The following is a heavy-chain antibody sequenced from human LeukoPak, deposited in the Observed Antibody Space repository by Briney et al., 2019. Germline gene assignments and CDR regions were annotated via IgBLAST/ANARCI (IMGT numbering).Heavy chain of an antibody. J-gene: IGHJ5*02. CDR1: GYTFTSYD. CDR3: ARDFGWLRLNNWFDP. CDR2: MNPNSGNT. Sequence: ASVKVSCKASGYTFTSYDINWVRQATGQGLEWMGWMNPNSGNTGYAQKFQGRVTMTRNTSISTAYMELSSLRSEDTAVHYCARDFGWLRLNNWFDPWGQGTLVTVSS. D-gene: IGHD5-12*01. V-gene: IGHV1-8*01.